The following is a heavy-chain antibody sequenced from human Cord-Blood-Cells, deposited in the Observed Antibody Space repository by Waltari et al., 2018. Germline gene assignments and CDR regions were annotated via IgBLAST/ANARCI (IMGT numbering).Heavy chain of an antibody. CDR1: GSTFSSYE. J-gene: IGHJ4*02. V-gene: IGHV3-48*03. Sequence: EVQLVESGGGLVQHGGSVRLSCAASGSTFSSYEINWVRQAPGKRLEWVSYIGSSGSTIYYADSVKGRFTISRDNAKNSLYLQMNSLRAEDTAVYYCARDGVLLWFGELFDYWGQGTLVTVSS. CDR2: IGSSGSTI. D-gene: IGHD3-10*01. CDR3: ARDGVLLWFGELFDY.